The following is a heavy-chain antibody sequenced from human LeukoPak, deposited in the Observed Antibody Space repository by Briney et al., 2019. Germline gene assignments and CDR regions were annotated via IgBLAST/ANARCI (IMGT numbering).Heavy chain of an antibody. CDR3: ARGSGSYYLHY. Sequence: GGSLRLSCAASGFTVSNIYMSWVRQAPGKGLEWVSVIYSGGGTFYSDSVKGRFTISRDNSKNTLYLQMNSLRAEDTAVYYCARGSGSYYLHYWGQGTLVTVSS. V-gene: IGHV3-53*01. CDR1: GFTVSNIY. CDR2: IYSGGGT. J-gene: IGHJ4*02. D-gene: IGHD1-26*01.